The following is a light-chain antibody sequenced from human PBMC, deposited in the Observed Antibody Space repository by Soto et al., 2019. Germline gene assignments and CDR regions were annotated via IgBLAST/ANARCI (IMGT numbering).Light chain of an antibody. V-gene: IGLV2-8*01. J-gene: IGLJ1*01. CDR1: SGDVGGYDY. CDR3: GSWDSSLSAYV. CDR2: EVT. Sequence: QSVLTQPPSASLSPGQSVTIFCTGTSGDVGGYDYVSWYQQHPGKAPKLMIYEVTKRPSGIPDRFSGSKSGTSATLGITGFQTGDEAVYYCGSWDSSLSAYVFGTGTKVTVL.